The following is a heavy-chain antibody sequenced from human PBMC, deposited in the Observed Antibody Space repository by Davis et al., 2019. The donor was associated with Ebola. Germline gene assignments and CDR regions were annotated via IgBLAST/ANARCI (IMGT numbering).Heavy chain of an antibody. J-gene: IGHJ4*02. V-gene: IGHV4-59*08. CDR1: GGSISSYY. Sequence: MPSETLSLTCTVSGGSISSYYWSWIRQPPGKGLEWIGYIYYSGSTNYNPSLKSRVTISVDTSKNQFSLKLSSVTAADTAVYYCAVTSLSYYYDSSGYYLLGGSFDYWGQGTLVTVSS. CDR3: AVTSLSYYYDSSGYYLLGGSFDY. CDR2: IYYSGST. D-gene: IGHD3-22*01.